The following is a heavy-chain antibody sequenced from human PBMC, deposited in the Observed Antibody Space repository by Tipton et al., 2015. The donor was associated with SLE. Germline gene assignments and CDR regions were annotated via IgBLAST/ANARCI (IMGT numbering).Heavy chain of an antibody. CDR2: ISGTSSPI. Sequence: SLRLSCAASGFTFSTYSMNWVRQAPGKGLEWVSYISGTSSPIYYAVSVKGRFTISRDNAKNSLYLQMNSLRAEDTAVYYCARGYSSGWVEGWGQGSLVTVSS. CDR1: GFTFSTYS. V-gene: IGHV3-48*01. CDR3: ARGYSSGWVEG. J-gene: IGHJ4*02. D-gene: IGHD6-19*01.